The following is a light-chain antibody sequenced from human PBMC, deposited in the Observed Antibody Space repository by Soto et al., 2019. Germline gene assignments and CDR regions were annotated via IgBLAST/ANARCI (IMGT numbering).Light chain of an antibody. CDR3: QQYDNSVWT. J-gene: IGKJ1*01. CDR2: GAS. Sequence: IVLTQSPCTLSTSQGERATLSCRASQSVSTSNLAWYQQRPGQAPRLLIYGASRRATGIPDRFSGSGSGTDFTLTISRLEPEDLAVYYCQQYDNSVWTFGQGTKVDI. V-gene: IGKV3-20*01. CDR1: QSVSTSN.